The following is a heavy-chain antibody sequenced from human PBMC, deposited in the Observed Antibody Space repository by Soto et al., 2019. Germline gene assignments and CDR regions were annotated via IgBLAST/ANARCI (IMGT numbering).Heavy chain of an antibody. CDR2: ISGSGGST. CDR3: AKVPLFLCSGGSCYNDY. V-gene: IGHV3-23*01. J-gene: IGHJ4*02. Sequence: GGSLRLSCAASGFTFSSYAMSWVRQAPGKGLEWVSAISGSGGSTYYADSVKGRFTISRDNSKNTLYLQMNSLRAEDTAVYYCAKVPLFLCSGGSCYNDYWGQGTLVTVSS. D-gene: IGHD2-15*01. CDR1: GFTFSSYA.